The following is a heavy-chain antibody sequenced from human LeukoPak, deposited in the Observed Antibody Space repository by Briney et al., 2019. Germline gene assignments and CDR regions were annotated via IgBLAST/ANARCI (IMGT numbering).Heavy chain of an antibody. CDR1: GFTFSSYS. V-gene: IGHV3-21*06. J-gene: IGHJ3*02. Sequence: GGSLRLSCAASGFTFSSYSMNWVRQAPGKGLEWVSSISSSGSTIYYADSVKGRFTISRDNAKNSLYLQMNSLRAEDTDVYYCARDYGDYVGWGAFDIWGQGTMVTVSS. D-gene: IGHD4-17*01. CDR2: ISSSGSTI. CDR3: ARDYGDYVGWGAFDI.